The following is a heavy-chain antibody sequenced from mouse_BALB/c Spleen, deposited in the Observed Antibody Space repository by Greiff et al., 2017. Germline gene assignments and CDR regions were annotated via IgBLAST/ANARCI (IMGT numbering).Heavy chain of an antibody. CDR2: ISSGGGST. Sequence: EVKVVESGGGLVKPGGSLKLSCAASGFAFSSYDMSWVRQTPEKRLEWVAYISSGGGSTYYPDTVKGRFTISRDNAKNTLYLQMSSLKSEDTAMYYCARHEEYGNYDYFDYWGQGTTLTVSS. D-gene: IGHD2-10*02. CDR1: GFAFSSYD. CDR3: ARHEEYGNYDYFDY. J-gene: IGHJ2*01. V-gene: IGHV5-12-1*01.